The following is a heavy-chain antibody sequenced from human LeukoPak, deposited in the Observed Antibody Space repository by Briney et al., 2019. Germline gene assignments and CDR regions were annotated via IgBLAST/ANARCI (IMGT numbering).Heavy chain of an antibody. D-gene: IGHD3-9*01. CDR2: ISSSSSYT. CDR3: AKGNDILTGYYFDY. Sequence: GGSLRLSCAASGFTFSDYYMSWIRQAPGKGLEWVSYISSSSSYTNYADSVKGRFTISRDNAKNSLYLQMNSLRAEDTAVYYCAKGNDILTGYYFDYWGQGTLVTVSS. V-gene: IGHV3-11*05. CDR1: GFTFSDYY. J-gene: IGHJ4*02.